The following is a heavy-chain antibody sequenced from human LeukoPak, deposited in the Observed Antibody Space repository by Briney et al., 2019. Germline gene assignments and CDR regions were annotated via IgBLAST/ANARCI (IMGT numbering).Heavy chain of an antibody. Sequence: GGSLRLSCAASGFTFSSYTMHWVRQAPGKGLEWVALISHDESNKYHADSVKGRFTISRDNSKNTLYLQMNSLRAEDTAVYYCARDLAGDDYYDSSGYIDYWGQGTLVTVSS. V-gene: IGHV3-30-3*01. D-gene: IGHD3-22*01. CDR1: GFTFSSYT. CDR3: ARDLAGDDYYDSSGYIDY. CDR2: ISHDESNK. J-gene: IGHJ4*02.